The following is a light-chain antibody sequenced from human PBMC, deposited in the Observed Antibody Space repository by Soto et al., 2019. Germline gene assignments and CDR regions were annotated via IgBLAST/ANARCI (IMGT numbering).Light chain of an antibody. CDR1: SSNIGAGYD. J-gene: IGLJ1*01. CDR3: QSYDSSLSVYV. Sequence: QSVLTQPPSVSGAPGQMVTISCTGSSSNIGAGYDVHWYQQIPGTAPKLLIYANNNRPSGLPDRFSGSKSGTSASLAITGLQAEDEADYYCQSYDSSLSVYVFGTGTKVTVL. V-gene: IGLV1-40*01. CDR2: ANN.